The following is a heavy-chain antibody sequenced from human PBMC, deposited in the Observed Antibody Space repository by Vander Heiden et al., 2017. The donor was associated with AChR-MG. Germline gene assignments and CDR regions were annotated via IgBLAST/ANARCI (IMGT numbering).Heavy chain of an antibody. D-gene: IGHD3-10*01. Sequence: QLQLQESGPGLVKPSETLSLTCTVPGGPISSSSYYWGWIRQPPGKGREWIGSIYYSGSTYYNPSLKSRVTISVDTSKNQFSLKLSSVTAADTAVYYCARLGYYYGSGRRRDYYYGMDVWGQGTTVTVSS. CDR2: IYYSGST. CDR1: GGPISSSSYY. J-gene: IGHJ6*02. CDR3: ARLGYYYGSGRRRDYYYGMDV. V-gene: IGHV4-39*01.